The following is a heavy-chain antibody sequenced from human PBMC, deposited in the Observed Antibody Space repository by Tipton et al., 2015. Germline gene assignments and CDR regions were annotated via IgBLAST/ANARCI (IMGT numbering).Heavy chain of an antibody. D-gene: IGHD3-10*01. CDR3: ARGDYYSSGGGLDV. CDR1: GFDFRKYV. CDR2: ISGSLSDT. V-gene: IGHV3-23*01. J-gene: IGHJ6*02. Sequence: SLRLSCAASGFDFRKYVMSWVRQAPGKGLEWVSGISGSLSDTYYADSVKGRFTISRDNSKSTLYLEMNSLRVEDTAVFYCARGDYYSSGGGLDVWGQGTKVTVSS.